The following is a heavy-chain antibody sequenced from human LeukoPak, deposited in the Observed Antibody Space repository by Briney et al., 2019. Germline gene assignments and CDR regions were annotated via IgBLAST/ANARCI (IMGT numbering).Heavy chain of an antibody. J-gene: IGHJ4*02. CDR1: GGSISSSSAY. CDR3: VSPRGFSYGYFDY. CDR2: IYYSENT. V-gene: IGHV4-39*01. Sequence: SETLSLTCTVSGGSISSSSAYWGWIRQPPGKGLEWIGSIYYSENTYYNPSLKSRVTISADTSKNQFSLTLGSVSATDTAVYYCVSPRGFSYGYFDYWGQGTLVTVSS. D-gene: IGHD5-18*01.